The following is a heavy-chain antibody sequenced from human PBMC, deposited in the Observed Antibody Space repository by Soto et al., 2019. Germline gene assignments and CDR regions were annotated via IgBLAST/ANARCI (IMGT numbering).Heavy chain of an antibody. V-gene: IGHV3-23*01. J-gene: IGHJ3*02. Sequence: EVQLLESGGGLVQPGGSLRLSCAASGFTFSSFAMTWVRQAPGKGLEWVSGISASGGSTYYVDSVKGQFTIYRDNSKDTLSLQINSLRAEDTAIYYCARAKTTTIRAFDIWGRGTMVTVSS. D-gene: IGHD1-1*01. CDR3: ARAKTTTIRAFDI. CDR2: ISASGGST. CDR1: GFTFSSFA.